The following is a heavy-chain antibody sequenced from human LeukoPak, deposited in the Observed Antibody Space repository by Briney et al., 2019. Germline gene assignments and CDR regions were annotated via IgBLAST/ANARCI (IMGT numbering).Heavy chain of an antibody. D-gene: IGHD6-19*01. CDR2: IKQDGSEK. Sequence: PGGSLRLSCAASGFTFSDSGMHWVRQAPGKGLEWVANIKQDGSEKYYVDSVKGRFTISRDNAKNSLYLQMNSLRAEDTAVYYCARLAEQWLVIVYWGQGTLVTVSS. V-gene: IGHV3-7*01. CDR3: ARLAEQWLVIVY. CDR1: GFTFSDSG. J-gene: IGHJ4*02.